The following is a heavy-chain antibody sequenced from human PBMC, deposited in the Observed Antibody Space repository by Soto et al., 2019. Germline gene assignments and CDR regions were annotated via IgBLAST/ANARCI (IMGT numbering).Heavy chain of an antibody. CDR1: GFTFSTYW. CDR2: INGDESAT. Sequence: EVQLVESGGGLVQAGASLRLSCAASGFTFSTYWMHWVRQAPGKGLMWLSRINGDESATNYADSVEGRFTISRDNAKNTVYLQVNSLRVEDTAVYYCARGGLGAYWFAPWGQGTLVTVSS. V-gene: IGHV3-74*01. CDR3: ARGGLGAYWFAP. J-gene: IGHJ5*02. D-gene: IGHD3-16*01.